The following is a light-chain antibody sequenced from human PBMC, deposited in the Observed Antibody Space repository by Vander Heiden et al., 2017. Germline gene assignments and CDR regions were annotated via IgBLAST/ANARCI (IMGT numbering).Light chain of an antibody. Sequence: QSVLTQPPSVSGAPGQRVTISCTGRSSNIGAGYDVHWYQQLRGTAPKRHIYGNSHRPSGVPDRFSGSKSGTSASLAITGLQAEDEADYYCQSYDSSLSGWVFGTGTKVTVL. J-gene: IGLJ1*01. CDR3: QSYDSSLSGWV. V-gene: IGLV1-40*01. CDR1: SSNIGAGYD. CDR2: GNS.